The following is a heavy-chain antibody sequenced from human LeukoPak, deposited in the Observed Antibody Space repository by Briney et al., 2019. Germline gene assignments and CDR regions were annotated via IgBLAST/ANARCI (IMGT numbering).Heavy chain of an antibody. Sequence: GGSLRLSCAASGFTFSSYAMHWVRQAPGKGLEWVAVISYDGSNKCYADSVKGRFTISRDNSKNTLYLQMNSLRAEDTAVYYCARIIAVAGTSVFDYWGQGTLVTVSS. CDR3: ARIIAVAGTSVFDY. CDR1: GFTFSSYA. V-gene: IGHV3-30*04. J-gene: IGHJ4*02. CDR2: ISYDGSNK. D-gene: IGHD6-19*01.